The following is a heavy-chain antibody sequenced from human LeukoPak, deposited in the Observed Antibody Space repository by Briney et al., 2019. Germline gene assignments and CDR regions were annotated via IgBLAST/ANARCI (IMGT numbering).Heavy chain of an antibody. J-gene: IGHJ4*02. D-gene: IGHD2-21*02. CDR1: GYTFTSYY. CDR2: INPSGGST. V-gene: IGHV1-46*01. Sequence: ASVKVSCKASGYTFTSYYMHWVRQAPGQGLEWMGIINPSGGSTSYAQKFQGRVTMTRDTSTSTVYMELSSLRSEDTAVYYCAREAAYCGGDCYPSLDYWGQGTLVTVSS. CDR3: AREAAYCGGDCYPSLDY.